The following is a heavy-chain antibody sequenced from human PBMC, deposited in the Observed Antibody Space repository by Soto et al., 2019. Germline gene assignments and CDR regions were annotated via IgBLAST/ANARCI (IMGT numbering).Heavy chain of an antibody. CDR3: AREAYFDFWGALRWFDP. Sequence: QAQLVQSGAEVKKPGASVKVSCRTSGYSFTAYYIHWVRQAPGQGLEWMGWINTNSGGTNSARKFQGRVTMTRGTSVNTAYLDLNGLRSDDTAIYYCAREAYFDFWGALRWFDPWGQGTLVTVSS. J-gene: IGHJ5*02. CDR1: GYSFTAYY. CDR2: INTNSGGT. V-gene: IGHV1-2*02. D-gene: IGHD3-3*01.